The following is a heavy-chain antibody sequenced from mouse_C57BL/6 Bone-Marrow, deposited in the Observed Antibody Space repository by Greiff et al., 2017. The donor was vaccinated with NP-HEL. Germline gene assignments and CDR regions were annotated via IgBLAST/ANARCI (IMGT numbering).Heavy chain of an antibody. CDR2: IRSKSSNYAT. D-gene: IGHD1-1*01. J-gene: IGHJ4*01. V-gene: IGHV10-3*01. Sequence: DVMLVESGGGLVQPKGSLKLSCAASGFTFNTYAMHWVRQAPGKGLEWVARIRSKSSNYATYYADSVKDRFTISRDDSQSMLYLQMNNLKTEDTAMYYCVRGIYYYGSSGYAMDYWGQGTSVTVSS. CDR3: VRGIYYYGSSGYAMDY. CDR1: GFTFNTYA.